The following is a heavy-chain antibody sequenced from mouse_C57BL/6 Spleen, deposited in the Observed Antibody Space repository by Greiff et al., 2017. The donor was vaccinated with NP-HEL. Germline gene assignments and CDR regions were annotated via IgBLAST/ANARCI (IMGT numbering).Heavy chain of an antibody. Sequence: EVQLQQSGPELVKPGASVKISCKASGYTFTDYYMNWVKQSHGKSLEWIGDINPNNGGTSYNQKFKGKATLTVDKSSSTAYMELRSLTSEDSAVYYCAREIRVARAMDYWGQGTSVTVSS. CDR3: AREIRVARAMDY. D-gene: IGHD1-1*02. CDR2: INPNNGGT. CDR1: GYTFTDYY. J-gene: IGHJ4*01. V-gene: IGHV1-26*01.